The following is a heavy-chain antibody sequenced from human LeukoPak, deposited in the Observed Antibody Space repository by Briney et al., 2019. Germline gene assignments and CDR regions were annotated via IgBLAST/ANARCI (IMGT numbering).Heavy chain of an antibody. CDR3: ARGVLEWELLTHFDY. D-gene: IGHD1-26*01. J-gene: IGHJ4*02. Sequence: SQTLSLTCTVSGGSISSGSYYWSWIRQPAGKGLEWIGRIYTSGSTNYNPSLKSRVTISVDTSKNQFSLKLSSVTAADTAVYYCARGVLEWELLTHFDYWGQGTLVTVSS. V-gene: IGHV4-61*02. CDR2: IYTSGST. CDR1: GGSISSGSYY.